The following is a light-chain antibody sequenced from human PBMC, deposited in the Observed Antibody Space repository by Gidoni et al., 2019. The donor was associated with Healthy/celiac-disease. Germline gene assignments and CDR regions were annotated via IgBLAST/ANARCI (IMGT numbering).Light chain of an antibody. CDR2: DAS. CDR3: QQRSNWPRSLT. J-gene: IGKJ4*01. V-gene: IGKV3-11*01. Sequence: EIVLTPSPATLSLSPGERATLSCRASQSVSSYLAWYQQKPDQAPRLLSYDASNRATGIPARFSGSGSGTDFTLTISSLEPEDFAVYYCQQRSNWPRSLTFGGGTKVEIK. CDR1: QSVSSY.